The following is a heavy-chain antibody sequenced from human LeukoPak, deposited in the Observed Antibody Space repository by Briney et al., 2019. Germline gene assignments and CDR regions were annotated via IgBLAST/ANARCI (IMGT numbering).Heavy chain of an antibody. V-gene: IGHV3-9*01. CDR2: ISWNSGSI. J-gene: IGHJ4*02. D-gene: IGHD6-19*01. CDR3: AKDISAGSSGWYVGLDY. CDR1: GFTFDDYA. Sequence: GGSLRLSCAASGFTFDDYAMHWVRQAPGEGLERVSGISWNSGSIGYAESVKGRFTISRDNAKNSLYLQMNSLRAEDTALYYCAKDISAGSSGWYVGLDYWGQGTLVTVSS.